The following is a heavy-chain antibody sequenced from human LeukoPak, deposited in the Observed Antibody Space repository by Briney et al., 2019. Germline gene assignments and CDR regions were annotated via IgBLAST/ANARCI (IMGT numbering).Heavy chain of an antibody. Sequence: GGSLRLSCAASGFTFSSYWMHWVRQAPGKGLVWVSRINSDGSSTSYADSVKGRFTISRDNSKDTLYLQMNSLRAEDTAVYYCAAGYCSGGSCYGARNWFDPWGQGTLVTVSS. CDR1: GFTFSSYW. D-gene: IGHD2-15*01. CDR2: INSDGSST. CDR3: AAGYCSGGSCYGARNWFDP. V-gene: IGHV3-74*01. J-gene: IGHJ5*02.